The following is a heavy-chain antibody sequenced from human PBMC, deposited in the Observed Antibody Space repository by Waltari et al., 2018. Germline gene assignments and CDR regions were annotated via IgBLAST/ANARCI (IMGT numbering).Heavy chain of an antibody. J-gene: IGHJ6*02. CDR2: IIPIFGTA. CDR1: GGTVSSYA. CDR3: ARAKFYDSSGYPGGDYYYGMDV. D-gene: IGHD3-22*01. Sequence: QVQLVQSGAEVKKPGSSVKVSCKASGGTVSSYAISWVRQAPGQGLEWMGGIIPIFGTANYAQKFQGRVTITADESTSTAYMELSSLRSEDTAVYYCARAKFYDSSGYPGGDYYYGMDVWGQGTTVTVSS. V-gene: IGHV1-69*01.